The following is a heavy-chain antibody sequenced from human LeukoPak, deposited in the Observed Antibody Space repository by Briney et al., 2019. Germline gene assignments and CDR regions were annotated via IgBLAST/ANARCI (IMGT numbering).Heavy chain of an antibody. CDR3: ARTQADYYDSRLLFDY. CDR1: GGSFSGYY. D-gene: IGHD3-22*01. J-gene: IGHJ4*02. Sequence: SETLSLTCAVYGGSFSGYYWSWIRQPPGKGLEWIGSIYYSGSTYYNPSLKSRVTISVDTSKNQFSLKLSSVTAADTAVYYCARTQADYYDSRLLFDYWGQGTLVTVSS. CDR2: IYYSGST. V-gene: IGHV4-34*01.